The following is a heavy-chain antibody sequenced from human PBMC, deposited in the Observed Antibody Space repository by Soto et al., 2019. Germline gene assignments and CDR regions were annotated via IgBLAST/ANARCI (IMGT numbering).Heavy chain of an antibody. CDR2: MNPNSGNT. CDR1: GYTFTSYD. V-gene: IGHV1-8*01. J-gene: IGHJ4*02. Sequence: ASVKVSCKASGYTFTSYDINWVRQATGQGLEWMGWMNPNSGNTGYAQKFQGRVTITRDTSAGTAYMELSSLRSEDTAVYYCARSIVVVTALDYWGQGTLVTVSS. CDR3: ARSIVVVTALDY. D-gene: IGHD2-21*02.